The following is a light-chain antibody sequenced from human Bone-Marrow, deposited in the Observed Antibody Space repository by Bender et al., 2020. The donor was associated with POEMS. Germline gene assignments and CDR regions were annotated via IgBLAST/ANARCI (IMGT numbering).Light chain of an antibody. CDR1: SSDVGGYNY. CDR3: SSYTSSSTVV. Sequence: QSALTQPPSVSGSPGQSVTISCTGTSSDVGGYNYVSWYQQYPGKAPKLLIYEGSKRPSGVSSRFSGSKSGSTASLSISGLQAEDEADYYCSSYTSSSTVVFGGGTKLTVL. J-gene: IGLJ2*01. V-gene: IGLV2-14*01. CDR2: EGS.